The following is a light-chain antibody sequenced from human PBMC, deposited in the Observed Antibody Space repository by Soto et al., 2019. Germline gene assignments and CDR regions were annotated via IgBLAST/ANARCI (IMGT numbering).Light chain of an antibody. CDR2: DAS. CDR1: QSFSSY. CDR3: QQRSNWPPVIT. V-gene: IGKV3-11*01. J-gene: IGKJ5*01. Sequence: EIVLTQSPATLSLSPGERATLSCRASQSFSSYLAWYQQKPGQAPRLLIYDASKRATGIPARFSGRGSGTDFTLTISSLEPEDFAVHYCQQRSNWPPVITFGQGTRLEMK.